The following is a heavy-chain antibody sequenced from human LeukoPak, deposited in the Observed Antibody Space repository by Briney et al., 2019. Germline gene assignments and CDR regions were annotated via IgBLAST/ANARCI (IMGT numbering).Heavy chain of an antibody. J-gene: IGHJ4*02. CDR1: GGTFSSYA. Sequence: SVKVSCKASGGTFSSYAISWVRQAPGQGLEWMGGIIPIFGTANYAQKFQGRVTITADKSTSTAYMELSSLSSEDTAVYYCAGTYYYGSGSYYPLDYWGQGTLVTVSS. CDR3: AGTYYYGSGSYYPLDY. V-gene: IGHV1-69*06. CDR2: IIPIFGTA. D-gene: IGHD3-10*01.